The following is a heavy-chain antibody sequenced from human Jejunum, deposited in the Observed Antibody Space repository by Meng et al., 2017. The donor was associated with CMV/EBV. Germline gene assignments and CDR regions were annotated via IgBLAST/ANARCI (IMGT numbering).Heavy chain of an antibody. V-gene: IGHV4-31*02. CDR3: ARAVHGSGSSRRIDP. CDR2: LYYSGTT. CDR1: RSVSRVGYH. D-gene: IGHD3-10*01. Sequence: RSVSRVGYHWGWLRQPPGQGLEWFGYLYYSGTTFYNPSLKDRVTISLDASDNQLSLRLSSVTAADTAIYYCARAVHGSGSSRRIDPWGQGTLVTVSS. J-gene: IGHJ5*02.